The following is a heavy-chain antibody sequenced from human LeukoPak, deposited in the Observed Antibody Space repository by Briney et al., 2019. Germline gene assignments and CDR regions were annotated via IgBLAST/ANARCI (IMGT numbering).Heavy chain of an antibody. CDR2: ISGSGATT. D-gene: IGHD2-2*01. V-gene: IGHV3-23*01. CDR3: AKAHESVVVPDY. CDR1: GFTFSKYA. Sequence: PGGSLRLSCAASGFTFSKYAMSWVRQAPGKGLEWVAPISGSGATTYYADSVKGRFTISRDNSKNMLYLQMNSLTADDTAIYYCAKAHESVVVPDYWGLGTLVTVSS. J-gene: IGHJ4*02.